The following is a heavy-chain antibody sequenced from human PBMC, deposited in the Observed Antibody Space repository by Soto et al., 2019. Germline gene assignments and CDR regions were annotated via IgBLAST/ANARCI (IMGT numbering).Heavy chain of an antibody. V-gene: IGHV3-30*18. D-gene: IGHD3-3*01. Sequence: QVQLVESGGGVVQPGRSLRLSCAASGFTFSSYGMHWVRQAPGKGLEWVAVISYDGSNKYYADSVKGGFTISRDNSKNTLYLQMNSLRAEDTAVYYCAKSQGAIFGVVDPFDYWGQGTLVTVSS. CDR2: ISYDGSNK. CDR3: AKSQGAIFGVVDPFDY. J-gene: IGHJ4*02. CDR1: GFTFSSYG.